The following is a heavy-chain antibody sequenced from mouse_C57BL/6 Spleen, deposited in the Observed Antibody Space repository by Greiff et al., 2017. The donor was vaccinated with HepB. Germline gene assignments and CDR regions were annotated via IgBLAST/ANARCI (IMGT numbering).Heavy chain of an antibody. CDR2: IDPSDSYT. CDR3: ARNDYDRYFDY. J-gene: IGHJ2*01. V-gene: IGHV1-69*01. CDR1: GYTFTSYW. D-gene: IGHD2-4*01. Sequence: VQLQQPGAELVMPGASVKLSCKASGYTFTSYWMHWVKQRPGQGLEWIGEIDPSDSYTNYNQKFKGKSTLTVDKSSSTAYMQLSSLTSEDSAVYYCARNDYDRYFDYWGQGTTLTVSS.